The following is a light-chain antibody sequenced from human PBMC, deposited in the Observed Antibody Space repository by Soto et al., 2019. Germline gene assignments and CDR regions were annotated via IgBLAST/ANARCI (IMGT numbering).Light chain of an antibody. CDR1: SRDIGGYDF. V-gene: IGLV2-8*01. CDR2: EVN. J-gene: IGLJ1*01. CDR3: FSYADSNNFV. Sequence: QSVLTQPPSASGSPGQAVTISCTGTSRDIGGYDFVSWYQVRPGEAPQLIIYEVNRRPEGAPYRFSGSKSGNTASLTVSGLQAEDEGDYYCFSYADSNNFVFGSGTKVTV.